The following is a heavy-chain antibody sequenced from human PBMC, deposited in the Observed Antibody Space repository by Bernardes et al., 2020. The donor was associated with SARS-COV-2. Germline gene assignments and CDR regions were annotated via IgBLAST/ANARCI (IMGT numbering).Heavy chain of an antibody. Sequence: ASVKVSCKASGYSFTSYVISWVRQAPGQGLEWMGWISPYNGNTNYAQMLQGRITMTTDTSTSTAYMELRSLRSDDTAVYYCARDHDYYGSRGPYYFDYWGQGTLVTVSS. V-gene: IGHV1-18*01. CDR2: ISPYNGNT. D-gene: IGHD3-10*01. CDR3: ARDHDYYGSRGPYYFDY. CDR1: GYSFTSYV. J-gene: IGHJ4*02.